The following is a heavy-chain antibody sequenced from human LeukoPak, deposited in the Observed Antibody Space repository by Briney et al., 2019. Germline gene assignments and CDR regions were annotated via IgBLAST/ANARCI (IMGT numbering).Heavy chain of an antibody. CDR3: VRWGPRGLIITPPCR. CDR2: IYPGDSET. CDR1: GYSFTTYR. V-gene: IGHV5-51*01. J-gene: IGHJ4*02. D-gene: IGHD3-10*01. Sequence: GESLKISCKGSGYSFTTYRIGWVRQMPGKGLEWMGIIYPGDSETRYGPSFEGQVTISADKSISTAYLQWSSLKASDTAMYYCVRWGPRGLIITPPCRWGRGTLVTVSS.